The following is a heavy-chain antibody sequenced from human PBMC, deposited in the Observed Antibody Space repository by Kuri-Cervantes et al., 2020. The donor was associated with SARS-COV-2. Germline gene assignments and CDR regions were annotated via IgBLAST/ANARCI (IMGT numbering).Heavy chain of an antibody. D-gene: IGHD3-3*01. V-gene: IGHV3-21*01. CDR1: GFSVSSNY. Sequence: GESLKISCTASGFSVSSNYMNWVRQAPGRGMEWVSSISSGSRHTYYAGSVNGRLSSSRDNAKNSLYLQMNTLRAEDTAVYYCARGEGFLEWFPIDSWGQGTLVTVSS. J-gene: IGHJ4*02. CDR2: ISSGSRHT. CDR3: ARGEGFLEWFPIDS.